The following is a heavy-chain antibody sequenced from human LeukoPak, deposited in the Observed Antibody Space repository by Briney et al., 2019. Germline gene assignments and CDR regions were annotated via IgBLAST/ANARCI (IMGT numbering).Heavy chain of an antibody. D-gene: IGHD6-13*01. CDR1: GGTFSSYA. CDR3: AGIAADDAFDI. J-gene: IGHJ3*02. V-gene: IGHV1-69*13. Sequence: SVKVSCKASGGTFSSYAISWVRQAPGQGLEWMGGITPIFGTANYAQKFQGRVTITADESTSTTYMELSSLRSEDTAVYYCAGIAADDAFDIWGQGTMVTVSS. CDR2: ITPIFGTA.